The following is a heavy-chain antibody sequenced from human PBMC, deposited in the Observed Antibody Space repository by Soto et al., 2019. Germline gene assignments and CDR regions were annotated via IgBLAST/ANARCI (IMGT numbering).Heavy chain of an antibody. V-gene: IGHV3-53*01. J-gene: IGHJ4*02. CDR1: GFSVTAHY. CDR3: HGYGY. D-gene: IGHD5-12*01. CDR2: IYSGGST. Sequence: EVQVVESGGGWIQPGGSLRLSCDVSGFSVTAHYMRWVRQAPGKGLEWVSVIYSGGSTYYIESVKGRFSISRDISKNTLYLQMNSLRAEDTAVYYCHGYGYWGQGTLVTVSS.